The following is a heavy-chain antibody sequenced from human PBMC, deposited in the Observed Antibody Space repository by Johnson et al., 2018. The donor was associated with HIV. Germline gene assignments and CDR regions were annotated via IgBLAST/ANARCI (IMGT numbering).Heavy chain of an antibody. CDR2: IYSDDMT. J-gene: IGHJ3*02. D-gene: IGHD2-15*01. Sequence: VQLVESGGGLVLPGGSLRLSCAASGFTVSRNYMSWVRQAPGKGLEWVSVIYSDDMTYSADSVQGRFTISRDNAKNSLYLQMKSLRAEDTAVYYCARSKDCSGGSCPDGFDIWGQGTMVIVS. CDR1: GFTVSRNY. V-gene: IGHV3-66*01. CDR3: ARSKDCSGGSCPDGFDI.